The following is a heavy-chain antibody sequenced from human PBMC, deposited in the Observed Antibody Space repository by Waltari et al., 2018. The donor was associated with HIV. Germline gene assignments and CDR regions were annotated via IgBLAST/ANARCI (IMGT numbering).Heavy chain of an antibody. D-gene: IGHD3-10*01. J-gene: IGHJ4*02. CDR1: GFTFSFYW. CDR3: ATTHGSGDYDNDFDY. V-gene: IGHV3-7*01. CDR2: INQAGTER. Sequence: EVRLVESGGGWVQPGGSLTLTCETSGFTFSFYWLSWVRQAPGKCPEWVAKINQAGTERHYVDSVRGRFTISRDNGKRSSFLQMNSLTVEDTAVYYCATTHGSGDYDNDFDYWGQGTLV.